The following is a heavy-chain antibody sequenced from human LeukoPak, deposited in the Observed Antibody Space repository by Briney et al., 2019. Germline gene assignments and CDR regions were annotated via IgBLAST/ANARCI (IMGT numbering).Heavy chain of an antibody. CDR2: ISYDGSKK. D-gene: IGHD3-10*01. V-gene: IGHV3-30*18. J-gene: IGHJ6*02. CDR3: AKVSDMVRGVIGYYYYGMDV. CDR1: GFTFSSNG. Sequence: PGRSLRLSCAASGFTFSSNGMHWVRQAPGKGLEWVAVISYDGSKKYYADSVKGRFTISRDNSKNTLYLQMNSLRAEDTAVYYCAKVSDMVRGVIGYYYYGMDVWGQGTTVTVSS.